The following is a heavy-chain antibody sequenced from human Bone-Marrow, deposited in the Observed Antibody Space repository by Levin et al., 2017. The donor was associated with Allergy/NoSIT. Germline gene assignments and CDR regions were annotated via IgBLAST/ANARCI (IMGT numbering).Heavy chain of an antibody. CDR2: IDPSDAYT. CDR1: GYSFTSYW. J-gene: IGHJ4*02. D-gene: IGHD6-19*01. CDR3: ARRLSSGWYSVDY. V-gene: IGHV5-10-1*01. Sequence: KVSCKGSGYSFTSYWISWVRQMPGKGLEWMGRIDPSDAYTNYSSAFQGHVTISADTSINTAYLQWSSLKSSDTAMYYCARRLSSGWYSVDYWGQGTLVTVSS.